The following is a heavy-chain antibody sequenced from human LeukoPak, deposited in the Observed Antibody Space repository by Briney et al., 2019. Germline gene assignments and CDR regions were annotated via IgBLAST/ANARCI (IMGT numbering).Heavy chain of an antibody. CDR3: AANSADYNTLGSSYKV. J-gene: IGHJ4*02. CDR2: INHSGSI. Sequence: SETLSLTCTVYGGSFSGYYWSWIRQPPGRGLEWIGEINHSGSINYNPSLKSRVTISVDTSKNQFSLKLSSVTAADTAVYYCAANSADYNTLGSSYKVWGQGTLVTVSS. D-gene: IGHD3-10*01. V-gene: IGHV4-34*01. CDR1: GGSFSGYY.